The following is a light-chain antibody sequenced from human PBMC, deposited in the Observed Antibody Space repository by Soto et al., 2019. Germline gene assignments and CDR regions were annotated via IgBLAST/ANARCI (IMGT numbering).Light chain of an antibody. Sequence: EIVLTQYPGTLSLSAGERATLSCRASQSVSSSYLAWYQQKPGQAPRLLIYGASSRATGIPDRFSGSGSGTDFTLTISRLEPEDFAVYYCQQYGSSPRTFGQGTKVDIK. CDR3: QQYGSSPRT. J-gene: IGKJ1*01. CDR2: GAS. CDR1: QSVSSSY. V-gene: IGKV3-20*01.